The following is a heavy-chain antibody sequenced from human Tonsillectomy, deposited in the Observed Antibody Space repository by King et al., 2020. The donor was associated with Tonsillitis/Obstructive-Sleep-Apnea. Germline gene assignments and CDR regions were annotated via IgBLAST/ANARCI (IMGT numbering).Heavy chain of an antibody. J-gene: IGHJ4*02. Sequence: QLVQSGAEVKKPGASVKVSCKASGYTFTSYAMHWVRQAPGQRLEWMGWINAGNGNTKYSQKFQGRVTITRDTSASTAYMELSSLRSEDTAVYYCAGEEIVVVPASSQFDSWGQGTLVTVSS. V-gene: IGHV1-3*01. CDR3: AGEEIVVVPASSQFDS. CDR1: GYTFTSYA. D-gene: IGHD2-2*01. CDR2: INAGNGNT.